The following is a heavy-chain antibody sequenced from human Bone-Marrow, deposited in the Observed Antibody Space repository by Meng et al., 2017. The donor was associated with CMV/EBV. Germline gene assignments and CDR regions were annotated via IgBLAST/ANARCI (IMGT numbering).Heavy chain of an antibody. D-gene: IGHD6-13*01. CDR3: ARGFIAAAGRGWFDP. V-gene: IGHV3-NL1*01. J-gene: IGHJ5*02. CDR2: ISSSGRDT. CDR1: GFTFTNYG. Sequence: GESLKISCAASGFTFTNYGMSWVRQIPGKGLEWVSGISSSGRDTKYADSVKGRFTISRDNSKDTLYLQMNSVRAEDTAVYYCARGFIAAAGRGWFDPWGQGTLVTVSS.